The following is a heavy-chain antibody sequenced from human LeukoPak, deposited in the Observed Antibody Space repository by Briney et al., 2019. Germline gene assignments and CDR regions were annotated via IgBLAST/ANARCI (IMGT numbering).Heavy chain of an antibody. Sequence: GGSLRLSCAASGFTFSSYAMSWVRQAPGKGLEWVSTISNSDYSTYYADSVKGRFTISRDNSKNTLYLQMNSLRAEDTAVYYCARGSSSGWLTKNWFDPWGQGTLVTVSS. CDR2: ISNSDYST. V-gene: IGHV3-23*01. CDR1: GFTFSSYA. J-gene: IGHJ5*02. CDR3: ARGSSSGWLTKNWFDP. D-gene: IGHD6-19*01.